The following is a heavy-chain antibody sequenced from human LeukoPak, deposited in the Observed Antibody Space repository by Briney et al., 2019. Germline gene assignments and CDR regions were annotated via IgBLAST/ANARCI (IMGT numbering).Heavy chain of an antibody. D-gene: IGHD3-10*01. CDR1: GRTVSSSA. J-gene: IGHJ6*04. Sequence: SEKVYCKDSGRTVSSSAISWVRQAPGQGFEWLGGIIPLFGTANYAQKMQIRVTITAGEATSTAYMELSSLRSEDTAVYYCAGPYGSGSYYNDYDPYYYYYYGMDVWGKGTTVTVSS. CDR3: AGPYGSGSYYNDYDPYYYYYYGMDV. CDR2: IIPLFGTA. V-gene: IGHV1-69*13.